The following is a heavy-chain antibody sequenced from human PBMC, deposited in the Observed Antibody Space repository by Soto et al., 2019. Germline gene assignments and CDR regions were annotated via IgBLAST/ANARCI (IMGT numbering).Heavy chain of an antibody. J-gene: IGHJ6*02. V-gene: IGHV3-53*01. CDR1: GFTVSTNY. CDR2: ISDGGST. D-gene: IGHD1-20*01. Sequence: PGGSLSLSCGASGFTVSTNYMSWVRLAPGKGLEWVSVISDGGSTDSADSVKGRFTISRDNYKNTLYLQMKSLRVEDTAVYYCTIDPITPAYGMAVWGQGTTLIVFS. CDR3: TIDPITPAYGMAV.